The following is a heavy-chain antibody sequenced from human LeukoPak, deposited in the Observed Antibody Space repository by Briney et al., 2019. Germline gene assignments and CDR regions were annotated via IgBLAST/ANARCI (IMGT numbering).Heavy chain of an antibody. J-gene: IGHJ5*02. Sequence: PGGSLRLSCAASGFTFSSYSMNWVRQAPGKGLEWFSSISSSSSYIYYADSVKGRFTISRDNAKNSLYLQMNSLRAEDTAVYYCASFEPVGYCSSASCFLPFGQGTLVTVSS. V-gene: IGHV3-21*01. D-gene: IGHD2-2*01. CDR3: ASFEPVGYCSSASCFLP. CDR2: ISSSSSYI. CDR1: GFTFSSYS.